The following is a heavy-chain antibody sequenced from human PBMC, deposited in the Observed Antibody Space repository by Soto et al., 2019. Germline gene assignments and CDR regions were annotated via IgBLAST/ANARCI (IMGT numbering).Heavy chain of an antibody. J-gene: IGHJ6*02. V-gene: IGHV1-69*13. D-gene: IGHD3-22*01. Sequence: SVKVSCKASGGTFSSYALSWVRQAPGQGLEWMGGIMPMFGTTKYAQNFQGRVTIIADESTSTSYMELSSLRSEDTAVYLCARDPGVSDNYYHTMDVWGQGTTVTVSS. CDR2: IMPMFGTT. CDR1: GGTFSSYA. CDR3: ARDPGVSDNYYHTMDV.